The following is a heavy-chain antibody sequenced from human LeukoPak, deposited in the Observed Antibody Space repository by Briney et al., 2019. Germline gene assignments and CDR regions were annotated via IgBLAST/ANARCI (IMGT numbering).Heavy chain of an antibody. V-gene: IGHV4-59*01. J-gene: IGHJ2*01. CDR1: GGSISSYY. Sequence: PSETLSLTRTVSGGSISSYYWTWIRQPPGKGLEWIGYIFYSGSTNYSPSLKSRVAISVETSKNQFSLKLNSVTTADTAVYYCARGYCSGGSCHSGRYYFDFWGRGTLVTVSS. CDR2: IFYSGST. D-gene: IGHD2-15*01. CDR3: ARGYCSGGSCHSGRYYFDF.